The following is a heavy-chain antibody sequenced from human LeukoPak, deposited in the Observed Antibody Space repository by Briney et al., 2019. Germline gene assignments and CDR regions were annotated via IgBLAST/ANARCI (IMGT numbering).Heavy chain of an antibody. CDR2: IYYSGST. D-gene: IGHD2-15*01. CDR1: GGSVSSGSYY. V-gene: IGHV4-61*01. J-gene: IGHJ6*02. CDR3: AVVAAHYYYGMDV. Sequence: SQTLSLTCTVSGGSVSSGSYYWSWIRQPPGKGLEWIGYIYYSGSTKYNPSLKSRVTISVDTSKNQFSLKLSSVTAADTAVYYCAVVAAHYYYGMDVWGQGTTVTVSS.